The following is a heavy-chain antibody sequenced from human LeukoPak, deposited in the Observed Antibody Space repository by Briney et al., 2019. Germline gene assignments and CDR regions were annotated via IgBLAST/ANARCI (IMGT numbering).Heavy chain of an antibody. V-gene: IGHV3-23*01. J-gene: IGHJ6*02. D-gene: IGHD1-1*01. CDR3: AKGTGTTKGFFYYAMDV. Sequence: GGSLRLSCAASGFTFSSYAMNWVRQAPGKGLEWVSGISGSGGSTYYADSVKGRFTISRDNSKNTLYLQMNSLRAEDTAVYYCAKGTGTTKGFFYYAMDVWGQGTTVTVYS. CDR1: GFTFSSYA. CDR2: ISGSGGST.